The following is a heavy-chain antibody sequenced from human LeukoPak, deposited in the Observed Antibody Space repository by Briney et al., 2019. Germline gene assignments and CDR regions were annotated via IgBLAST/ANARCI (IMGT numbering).Heavy chain of an antibody. CDR2: IYHSGSP. Sequence: SETLSLTCAVSGGSISSNNWWGWVRQPPGKGLEWIGEIYHSGSPNYNPSLKSRVTISVDKSRNRFSLNLSSVTAADTAVYYCARIGCSSATPMGYWGQGTLVTVSS. V-gene: IGHV4-4*02. CDR1: GGSISSNNW. CDR3: ARIGCSSATPMGY. J-gene: IGHJ4*02. D-gene: IGHD6-19*01.